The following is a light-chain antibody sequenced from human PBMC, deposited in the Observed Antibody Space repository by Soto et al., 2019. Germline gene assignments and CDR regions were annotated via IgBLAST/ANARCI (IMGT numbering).Light chain of an antibody. J-gene: IGKJ4*01. V-gene: IGKV3-15*01. CDR1: QSGSSD. CDR2: DAS. Sequence: IVLTQSPATLSVSPGERATLSCRARQSGSSDVAWFQQRPCQAPRLLIYDASTRATGIPARFSGSGSGTAFTRTISSLQSEDFAIYYCQKSNSLPLTFGGGTKVEVK. CDR3: QKSNSLPLT.